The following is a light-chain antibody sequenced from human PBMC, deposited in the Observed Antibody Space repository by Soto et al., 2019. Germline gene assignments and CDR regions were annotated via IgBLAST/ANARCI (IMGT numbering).Light chain of an antibody. CDR2: AAS. V-gene: IGKV1-8*01. Sequence: AIRMTQSQSSFSASTGDRVTITCRASQGISSYLAWYQQKPGKAPKLLIYAASTLQSGVPSRFSGSGSGTDFTLTISCLQSEDFATYYCQQYYSYPLLTFGGGNKVEIK. J-gene: IGKJ4*01. CDR3: QQYYSYPLLT. CDR1: QGISSY.